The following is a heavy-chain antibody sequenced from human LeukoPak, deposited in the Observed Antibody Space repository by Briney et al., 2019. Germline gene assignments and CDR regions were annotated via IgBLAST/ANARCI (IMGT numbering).Heavy chain of an antibody. CDR2: IYYSGST. J-gene: IGHJ4*02. CDR3: ARGDGDYNFDY. Sequence: SETLSLTCTVSGGSISSSSYYWGWIRQPPGKGLEWIGSIYYSGSTYYNPSLKSRVTISVDTSKNQFSLKLSSVTAADTAVYYCARGDGDYNFDYWGQGTLVTVSS. V-gene: IGHV4-39*07. D-gene: IGHD4-17*01. CDR1: GGSISSSSYY.